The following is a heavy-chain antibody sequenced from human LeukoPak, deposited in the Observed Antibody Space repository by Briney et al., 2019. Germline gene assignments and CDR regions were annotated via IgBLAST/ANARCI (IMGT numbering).Heavy chain of an antibody. J-gene: IGHJ4*02. CDR1: GFTFSSYA. D-gene: IGHD2-15*01. V-gene: IGHV3-23*01. CDR2: ISGSGGST. Sequence: GGSLRLSCAASGFTFSSYAMSWVRQAPGKGLEWVSAISGSGGSTYYADSVRGRFTISRDSSQNTLYLQMNGLRAEDTAVYYCVTLPTGDYWGQGTLVTVSS. CDR3: VTLPTGDY.